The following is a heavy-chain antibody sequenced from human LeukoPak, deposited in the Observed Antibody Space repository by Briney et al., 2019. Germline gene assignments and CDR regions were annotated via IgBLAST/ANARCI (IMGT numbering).Heavy chain of an antibody. V-gene: IGHV3-9*01. Sequence: GGSLRLSCAASGFTFDDYAMHWVRQVPGKGLEWVSGISWNSGTIGYADPVKGRFTISRDNARNSLYLQVNSLRAEDTALYYCAKVALRYFDWSYFDYWGQGTLVTVSS. J-gene: IGHJ4*02. D-gene: IGHD3-9*01. CDR2: ISWNSGTI. CDR3: AKVALRYFDWSYFDY. CDR1: GFTFDDYA.